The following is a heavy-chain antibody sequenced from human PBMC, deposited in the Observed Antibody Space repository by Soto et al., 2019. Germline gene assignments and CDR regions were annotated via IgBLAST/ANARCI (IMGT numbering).Heavy chain of an antibody. J-gene: IGHJ4*02. D-gene: IGHD3-22*01. CDR2: ISSSSSTI. CDR3: ARSYYYDSSGYLVPFDY. V-gene: IGHV3-48*02. Sequence: GGSLRFSCAASGFTFSSYSMNWVRQAPGKGLEWVSYISSSSSTIYYADSVKGRFTISRDNAKNSLYLQMNSLRDEDTAVYYCARSYYYDSSGYLVPFDYWGQGTLVTVSS. CDR1: GFTFSSYS.